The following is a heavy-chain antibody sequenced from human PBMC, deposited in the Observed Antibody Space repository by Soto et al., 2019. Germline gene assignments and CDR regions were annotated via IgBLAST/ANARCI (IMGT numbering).Heavy chain of an antibody. CDR2: INPNSGGT. Sequence: GTSAKLSCKASRYTLTCYYMHSVQQAPRQGLEWMGWINPNSGGTNYAQKFQGWVTMTRDTSISTAYMELSRLRSDDTAVYYCARDRGGYSYGKYYFDYWGQGTLVTVSS. J-gene: IGHJ4*02. V-gene: IGHV1-2*04. D-gene: IGHD5-18*01. CDR3: ARDRGGYSYGKYYFDY. CDR1: RYTLTCYY.